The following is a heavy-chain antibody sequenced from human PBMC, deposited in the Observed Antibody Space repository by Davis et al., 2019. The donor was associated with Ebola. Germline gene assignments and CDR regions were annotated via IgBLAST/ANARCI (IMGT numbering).Heavy chain of an antibody. V-gene: IGHV3-23*01. J-gene: IGHJ4*02. CDR2: ISGSGIST. Sequence: PGGSLRLSCAASGFTFYSCAMSWVRQAPGQGLEWVSSISGSGISTFYDGSVKGRFIISRDNSKNTLYLQMNSLRVEDTAVYYCAQWNGFGELYRGYWGQGALVTVSS. CDR1: GFTFYSCA. CDR3: AQWNGFGELYRGY. D-gene: IGHD3-10*01.